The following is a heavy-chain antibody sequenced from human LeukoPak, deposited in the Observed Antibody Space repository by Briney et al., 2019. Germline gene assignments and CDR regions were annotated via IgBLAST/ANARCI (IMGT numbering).Heavy chain of an antibody. CDR2: INHSGRT. CDR1: GGYFTSYY. Sequence: SETLSLTCGVFGGYFTSYYWSWIRQPPGKGLEWIGEINHSGRTNCNASLKSRVIISVDASKKQFSLRLSSVTAADTGVYFCARVYVDNWYKYIQNWGQGTLVTVSS. V-gene: IGHV4-34*01. CDR3: ARVYVDNWYKYIQN. J-gene: IGHJ1*01. D-gene: IGHD1/OR15-1a*01.